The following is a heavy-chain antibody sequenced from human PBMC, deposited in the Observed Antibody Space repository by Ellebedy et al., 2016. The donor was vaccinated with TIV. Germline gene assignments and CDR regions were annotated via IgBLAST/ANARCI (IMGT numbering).Heavy chain of an antibody. V-gene: IGHV3-23*01. CDR3: ANYGSGSRRLYYGMDV. CDR2: ISGSGGST. J-gene: IGHJ6*02. D-gene: IGHD3-10*01. CDR1: GFTFSSYA. Sequence: GESLKISCAASGFTFSSYAMSWVRQAPGKGLEWVSAISGSGGSTYYADSVKGRFTISRDNSKNTLYLQMNSLRAEDTAVYYCANYGSGSRRLYYGMDVWGQGTTVTVSS.